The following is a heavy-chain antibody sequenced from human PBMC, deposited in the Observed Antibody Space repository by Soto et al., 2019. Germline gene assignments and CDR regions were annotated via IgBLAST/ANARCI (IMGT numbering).Heavy chain of an antibody. J-gene: IGHJ4*02. D-gene: IGHD6-13*01. Sequence: SETLSLTCTVSGGSISSYFYIWVRQPPGKGLEWIGSVYYTGTTDYNPSLKSRVTISVDTAKTQFSLNLRSVTAADTAVYYCARDLAAVPRAFGYWGRGTLVTVSS. CDR3: ARDLAAVPRAFGY. V-gene: IGHV4-59*01. CDR1: GGSISSYF. CDR2: VYYTGTT.